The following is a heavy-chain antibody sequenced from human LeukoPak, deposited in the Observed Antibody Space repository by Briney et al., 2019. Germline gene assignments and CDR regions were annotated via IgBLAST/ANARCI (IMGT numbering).Heavy chain of an antibody. CDR3: AKSLDAQAVADPFDY. Sequence: GGSLRLSCAASGFTFSSYGMHWVRQAPGKGLEWVALIWYDGSNKYYADSVKGRLTISRDNSKNTLYLQMNSLRAEDTAVYHCAKSLDAQAVADPFDYWGQGTLVTVSS. V-gene: IGHV3-30*02. CDR1: GFTFSSYG. J-gene: IGHJ4*02. CDR2: IWYDGSNK. D-gene: IGHD6-19*01.